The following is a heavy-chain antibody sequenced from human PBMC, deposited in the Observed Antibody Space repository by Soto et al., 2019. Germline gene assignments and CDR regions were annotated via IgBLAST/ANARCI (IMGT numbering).Heavy chain of an antibody. V-gene: IGHV1-46*01. CDR2: INPSDGST. D-gene: IGHD3-10*02. CDR1: GYSITSHY. CDR3: ARSYVRSRPIHY. Sequence: ASVKVSCKASGYSITSHYMHWVRQARGQGLEWMGIINPSDGSTKYAQKFQGRVSMTGDTSASTVYMQLSRLRSEDTAVYFCARSYVRSRPIHYWGQ. J-gene: IGHJ4*01.